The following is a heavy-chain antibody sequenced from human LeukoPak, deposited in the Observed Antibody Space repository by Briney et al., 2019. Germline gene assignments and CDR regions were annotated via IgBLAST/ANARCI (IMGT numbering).Heavy chain of an antibody. V-gene: IGHV4-39*01. CDR2: MRYSGST. J-gene: IGHJ4*02. Sequence: QASETLSLTCTVSGGSISSSSHYWGRLRQPPGKGLEWIGSMRYSGSTYYNLSLKSRVTISVDTSKSQFSLKLSSVTAADTAVYYCARHVYGEYGPGDYWGQGILVTVSS. D-gene: IGHD4-17*01. CDR1: GGSISSSSHY. CDR3: ARHVYGEYGPGDY.